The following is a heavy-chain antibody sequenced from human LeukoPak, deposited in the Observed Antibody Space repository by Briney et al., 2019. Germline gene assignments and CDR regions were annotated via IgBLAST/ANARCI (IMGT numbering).Heavy chain of an antibody. D-gene: IGHD2/OR15-2a*01. Sequence: GGSLRLSCAASGFTFSSYSMNWVRQAPGKGLEWVSSISSSSSYIYYADSVKGRFTISRDNAKNSLYLQMNSLRAEDTAVYYCARDIRSRYYDYWGQGTLATVSS. J-gene: IGHJ4*02. V-gene: IGHV3-21*01. CDR1: GFTFSSYS. CDR2: ISSSSSYI. CDR3: ARDIRSRYYDY.